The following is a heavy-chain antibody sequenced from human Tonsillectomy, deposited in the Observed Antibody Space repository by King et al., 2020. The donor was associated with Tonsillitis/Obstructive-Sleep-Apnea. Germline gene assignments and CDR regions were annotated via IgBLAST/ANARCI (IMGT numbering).Heavy chain of an antibody. CDR2: IYHSGST. D-gene: IGHD2-2*01. V-gene: IGHV4-4*02. CDR1: GDSISSSNW. CDR3: AGFSTLPGLFDH. Sequence: HVQLQESGPGLVKASGTLTLTCAVSGDSISSSNWWSWVRQPPGKGLEWIGEIYHSGSTNYNPSLKSRVAISVDKSKDQFSLKLSSVTAADTAVYYCAGFSTLPGLFDHWGQGTLVTVSS. J-gene: IGHJ4*02.